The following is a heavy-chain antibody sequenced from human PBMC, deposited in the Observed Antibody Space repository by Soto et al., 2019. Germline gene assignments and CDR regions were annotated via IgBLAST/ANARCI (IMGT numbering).Heavy chain of an antibody. CDR3: TREFGDGYNMFDY. J-gene: IGHJ4*02. D-gene: IGHD3-3*01. Sequence: EVQLVESGGGLVQPGGSLRLSCAASGSTFSSYSMNWVRQAPGKGLEWVSFISSSSSTIYYADSVKGRFTISRDNAKKLLYLQMNSLRDEDTAVYYCTREFGDGYNMFDYWGQGTLVTVSS. CDR2: ISSSSSTI. CDR1: GSTFSSYS. V-gene: IGHV3-48*02.